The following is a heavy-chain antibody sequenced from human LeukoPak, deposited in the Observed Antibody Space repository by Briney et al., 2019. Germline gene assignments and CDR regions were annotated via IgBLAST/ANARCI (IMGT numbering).Heavy chain of an antibody. V-gene: IGHV4-39*07. Sequence: SETLSLACTVSGGSISTTGYYWGWIRQPPGKGLEWIGSIYYSGSTYYNPSLKSRVTISVDTSKNQFSLKLSSVTAADTAVYYCARDLLDCSGGSCYIYMDVWGKGTTVTVSS. CDR2: IYYSGST. J-gene: IGHJ6*03. D-gene: IGHD2-15*01. CDR3: ARDLLDCSGGSCYIYMDV. CDR1: GGSISTTGYY.